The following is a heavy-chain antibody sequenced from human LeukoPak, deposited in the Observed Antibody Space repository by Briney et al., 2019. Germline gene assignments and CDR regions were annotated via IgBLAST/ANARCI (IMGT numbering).Heavy chain of an antibody. Sequence: PGGSLRLSCAASGFTFSSYSMNWVRQAPGKGLEWVSYISSSSSTIYYADSVKGRFTISRDNAKNSLYLQMNSLRAEDTAVYYCARNGRYDFWSAHRNYYFDYWGQGTLVIVSS. J-gene: IGHJ4*02. CDR2: ISSSSSTI. CDR1: GFTFSSYS. CDR3: ARNGRYDFWSAHRNYYFDY. V-gene: IGHV3-48*01. D-gene: IGHD3-3*01.